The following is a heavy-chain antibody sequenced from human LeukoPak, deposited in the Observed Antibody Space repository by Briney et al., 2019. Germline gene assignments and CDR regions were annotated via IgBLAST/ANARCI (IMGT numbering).Heavy chain of an antibody. Sequence: SVKVSCKASGGTFSSYAISWVRQAPGQGLEWMGGIIPIFGTANYAQKFQGRVTITADESTSTAYMELSSLRSDDTAVYYCARLEHGSGGSGSYCNTNWFDPWGQGTLVTVSS. CDR2: IIPIFGTA. CDR1: GGTFSSYA. J-gene: IGHJ5*02. CDR3: ARLEHGSGGSGSYCNTNWFDP. V-gene: IGHV1-69*01. D-gene: IGHD3-10*01.